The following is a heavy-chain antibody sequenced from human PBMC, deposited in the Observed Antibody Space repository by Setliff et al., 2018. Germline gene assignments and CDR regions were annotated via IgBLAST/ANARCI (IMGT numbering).Heavy chain of an antibody. CDR1: GGTFSSYA. D-gene: IGHD3-10*01. CDR2: MIPLLGVA. V-gene: IGHV1-69*10. Sequence: ASVKVSCKASGGTFSSYAISWVRQAPGQGLEWMGGMIPLLGVAINAQRFQGRVTITRDTSASTAYMELSSLRSEDTAVYYCAGSITMVRGGGMDVWGQGTTVTVSS. J-gene: IGHJ6*02. CDR3: AGSITMVRGGGMDV.